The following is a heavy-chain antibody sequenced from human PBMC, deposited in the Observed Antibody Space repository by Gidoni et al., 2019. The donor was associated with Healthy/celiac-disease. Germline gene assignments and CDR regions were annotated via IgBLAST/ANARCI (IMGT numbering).Heavy chain of an antibody. V-gene: IGHV3-21*01. CDR1: GFTFSRYS. J-gene: IGHJ4*02. CDR2: ISSSRSYI. CDR3: ASFWNTVLKGEWGVTPDY. Sequence: EVQLVESGGGLVKPGGSLRLSCAASGFTFSRYSMTLVRQAPGKGLAWVSSISSSRSYIYYADSVKGRFTISRDNAKNSLYLQMNSLRAEDTAVYYCASFWNTVLKGEWGVTPDYWGQGTLVTVSS. D-gene: IGHD1-1*01.